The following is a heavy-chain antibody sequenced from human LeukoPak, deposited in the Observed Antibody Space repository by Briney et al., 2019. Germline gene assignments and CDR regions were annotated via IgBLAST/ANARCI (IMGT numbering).Heavy chain of an antibody. D-gene: IGHD2-21*02. CDR3: AKGDPVMTATSYDR. CDR1: GYTFTGYY. J-gene: IGHJ4*02. V-gene: IGHV1-2*02. Sequence: PGASVKVSCKASGYTFTGYYMHWVRQAPGQGLEWIGWINPNSGGTNYAQKFQGRVTMTRDTSITTAYMEMRRLRSDDTAVYYCAKGDPVMTATSYDRWGQGTLVTVSS. CDR2: INPNSGGT.